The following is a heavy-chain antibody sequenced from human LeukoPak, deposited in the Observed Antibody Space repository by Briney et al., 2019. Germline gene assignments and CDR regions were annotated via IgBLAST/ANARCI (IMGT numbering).Heavy chain of an antibody. Sequence: GGSLRLSCAASGFTFRSYAMHWVRQAPGKGLEWVAVIWYDGNNKYYADSVKGRFTISRDNSKNTLYLQMSSLRAEDTAVYYCAKSSSLGDYDYYMDVWGKGTTVTVSS. CDR3: AKSSSLGDYDYYMDV. V-gene: IGHV3-33*06. D-gene: IGHD6-6*01. J-gene: IGHJ6*03. CDR1: GFTFRSYA. CDR2: IWYDGNNK.